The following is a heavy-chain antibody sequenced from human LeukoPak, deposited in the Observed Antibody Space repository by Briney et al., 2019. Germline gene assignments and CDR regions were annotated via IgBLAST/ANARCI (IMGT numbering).Heavy chain of an antibody. J-gene: IGHJ4*02. Sequence: ASVKVSCKASGYTFTGYYMHWVRQAPGQGLEWMGRINPNSGGTNYAQKFQGRVTMTRDTSISTADMELSRLRSDDTAVYCCARAGGYSSSSPPPFDCWGQGTLVTVSS. CDR3: ARAGGYSSSSPPPFDC. CDR1: GYTFTGYY. CDR2: INPNSGGT. V-gene: IGHV1-2*06. D-gene: IGHD6-13*01.